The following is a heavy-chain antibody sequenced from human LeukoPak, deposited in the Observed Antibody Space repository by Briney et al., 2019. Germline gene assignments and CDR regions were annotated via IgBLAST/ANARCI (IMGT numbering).Heavy chain of an antibody. D-gene: IGHD3-10*02. J-gene: IGHJ3*02. CDR1: GFTFSSYG. Sequence: PGGSLRLSCAASGFTFSSYGMHWVRQAPGKGLEWVAFIRYDGSNKYYADSVKGRFTISRDNSKNTLYLQMNSPRAEDTAVYYCAKDRPSYIRGDAFDIWGQGTMVTVSS. V-gene: IGHV3-30*02. CDR2: IRYDGSNK. CDR3: AKDRPSYIRGDAFDI.